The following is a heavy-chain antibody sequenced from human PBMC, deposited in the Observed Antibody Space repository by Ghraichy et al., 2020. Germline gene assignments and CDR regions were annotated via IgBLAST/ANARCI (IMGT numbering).Heavy chain of an antibody. CDR3: ARRRWLQLSYFDY. V-gene: IGHV4-39*07. D-gene: IGHD5-24*01. J-gene: IGHJ4*02. Sequence: SETLSLTCTVSGGSISSSSYYWGWIRQPPGKGLEWIGSIYYSGSTYYNPSLKSRVTISVDTSKNQFSLKLSSVTAADTAVYYCARRRWLQLSYFDYWGQGTLVTVSS. CDR2: IYYSGST. CDR1: GGSISSSSYY.